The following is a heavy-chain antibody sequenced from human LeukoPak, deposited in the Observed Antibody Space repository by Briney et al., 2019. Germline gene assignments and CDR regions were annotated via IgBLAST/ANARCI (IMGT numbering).Heavy chain of an antibody. CDR2: IYHSGST. CDR1: GYSISSGYY. V-gene: IGHV4-38-2*02. J-gene: IGHJ4*02. CDR3: ARAGIVVVTPDY. Sequence: SETLSLTCTVSGYSISSGYYWGWIRQPPGKGLEWIGSIYHSGSTYYNPSLKSRVTISVDTSKNQFSLKLSSATAADTAVYYCARAGIVVVTPDYWGQGTLVTVSS. D-gene: IGHD3-22*01.